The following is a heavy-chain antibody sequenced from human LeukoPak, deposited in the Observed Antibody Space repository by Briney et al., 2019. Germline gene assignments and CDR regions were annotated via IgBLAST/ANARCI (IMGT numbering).Heavy chain of an antibody. CDR3: ARWIRDGYNYGDH. D-gene: IGHD5-24*01. CDR2: IFYRGST. Sequence: SETLSLTCTVSGGSISGYFWSWIRQAPGKGLEWIGYIFYRGSTNYNPSLKGRVTISVDTSRNQFSLKLSSVTAADTAVYYCARWIRDGYNYGDHWGQANLVTVSS. V-gene: IGHV4-59*01. J-gene: IGHJ4*02. CDR1: GGSISGYF.